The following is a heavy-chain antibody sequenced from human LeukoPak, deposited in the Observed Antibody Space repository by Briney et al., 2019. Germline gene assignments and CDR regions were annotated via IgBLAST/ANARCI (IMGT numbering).Heavy chain of an antibody. J-gene: IGHJ5*02. CDR3: VKGGHYSFFDP. CDR1: GFTFWNSA. CDR2: ISGFGGET. D-gene: IGHD3-10*01. V-gene: IGHV3-23*01. Sequence: GGSLRLSCAASGFTFWNSAMRWVRRGPGKGREWGSTISGFGGETFYADSVKGRFSLSRDNSKHTLSLQMNSLRAEDTAVYYCVKGGHYSFFDPWGQGTLVTVSS.